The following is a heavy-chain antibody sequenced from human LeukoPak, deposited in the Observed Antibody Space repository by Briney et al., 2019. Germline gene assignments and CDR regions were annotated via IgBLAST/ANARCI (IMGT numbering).Heavy chain of an antibody. CDR1: GFTFSDFA. J-gene: IGHJ6*02. CDR3: ARELGGMDV. V-gene: IGHV3-30*14. Sequence: GGSLRLSCAASGFTFSDFAIHWVRQAPGKGLERVTLISYNGVIKYYADSVKGRFTISRDNSKNTLYLQMNSLRAEDTAVYYCARELGGMDVWGQGTTVTVSS. CDR2: ISYNGVIK.